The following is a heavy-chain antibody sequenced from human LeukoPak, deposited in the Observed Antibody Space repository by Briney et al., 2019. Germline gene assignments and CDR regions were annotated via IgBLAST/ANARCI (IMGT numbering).Heavy chain of an antibody. CDR2: TYYSGST. CDR3: ARGHRIAVAAYVD. V-gene: IGHV4-39*01. CDR1: GDSISSRNYY. Sequence: SETLSLNCSVSGDSISSRNYYWGWLRQPPGKGLEWIGSTYYSGSTYYNPSLKSRVIISVDTSKNQFSLKLSSVTAADTAVYYCARGHRIAVAAYVDWGQGTLVTVSS. J-gene: IGHJ4*02. D-gene: IGHD6-19*01.